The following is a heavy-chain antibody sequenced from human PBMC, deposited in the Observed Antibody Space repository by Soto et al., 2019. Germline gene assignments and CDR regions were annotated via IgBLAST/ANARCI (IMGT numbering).Heavy chain of an antibody. CDR1: GYTFTTYG. J-gene: IGHJ4*02. D-gene: IGHD3-22*01. CDR3: ARGGGERYYNDSSGDYYDY. V-gene: IGHV1-18*01. CDR2: ISVYVGRT. Sequence: QVQLVQSGAEVKKPGASVKVSCKASGYTFTTYGISWVRQAPGQGLEWKGWISVYVGRTNYAQKFQGRVTMTTDTTTTTTDMELRSLRSDETPVYYCARGGGERYYNDSSGDYYDYCGQGTLVTVSS.